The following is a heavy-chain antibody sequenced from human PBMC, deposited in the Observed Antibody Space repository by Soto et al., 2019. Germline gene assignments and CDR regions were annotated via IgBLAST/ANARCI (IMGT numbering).Heavy chain of an antibody. CDR1: GYKFSSYG. D-gene: IGHD3-22*01. Sequence: QVQLLQSGAEVKKPGASVKVSCKASGYKFSSYGITWVRQAPGQGLEWLGWISTYNGKTIYAQNSQDRVTMTIDASTSAAYLEVRSLRSDDTDLYYCARVNEGVYYDSRGYFDYWGQGTLVTVSS. CDR2: ISTYNGKT. V-gene: IGHV1-18*01. J-gene: IGHJ4*02. CDR3: ARVNEGVYYDSRGYFDY.